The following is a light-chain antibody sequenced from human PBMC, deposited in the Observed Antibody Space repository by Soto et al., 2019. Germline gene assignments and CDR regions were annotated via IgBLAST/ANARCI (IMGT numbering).Light chain of an antibody. J-gene: IGLJ1*01. V-gene: IGLV2-23*02. CDR1: SSDVGSYNL. CDR3: CSYAGYSYV. CDR2: EVS. Sequence: SALTKPSSVSGSPGQSITISCTGTSSDVGSYNLVSWYQQHPGKAPKLMIYEVSKRPSGVSNRSSGSKSGNTASLTISGLQAEDEADYYCCSYAGYSYVFGVGTKVTVL.